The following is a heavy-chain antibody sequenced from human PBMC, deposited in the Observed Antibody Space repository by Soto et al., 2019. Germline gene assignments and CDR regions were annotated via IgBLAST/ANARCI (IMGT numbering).Heavy chain of an antibody. CDR1: GFTFSSYA. CDR2: ISGSGGST. Sequence: GRYLSLSCAASGFTFSSYAMSWVRQAPGKGLEWVSAISGSGGSTYYADSVKGRFTISRDNSKNTLYLQMNSLRAEDTAVYYCAKPALQDEYFQHWGQGTLVTVSS. V-gene: IGHV3-23*01. J-gene: IGHJ1*01. CDR3: AKPALQDEYFQH. D-gene: IGHD2-2*01.